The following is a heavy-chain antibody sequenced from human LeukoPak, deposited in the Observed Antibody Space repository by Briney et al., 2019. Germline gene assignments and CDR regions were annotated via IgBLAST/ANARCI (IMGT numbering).Heavy chain of an antibody. J-gene: IGHJ4*02. CDR1: GGSISSYY. D-gene: IGHD6-19*01. CDR3: ARKSYGSGWYYFDY. CDR2: IYYSGST. V-gene: IGHV4-59*01. Sequence: VKSSETLSLTCTVSGGSISSYYWSWIRQPPGKGLEWIGYIYYSGSTNYNPSLKSRVTISVDTSKNQFSLKLSSVTAADTAVYYCARKSYGSGWYYFDYWGQGTLVTVSS.